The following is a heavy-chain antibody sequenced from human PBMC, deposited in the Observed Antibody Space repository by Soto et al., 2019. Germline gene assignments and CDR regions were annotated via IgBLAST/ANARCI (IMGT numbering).Heavy chain of an antibody. D-gene: IGHD3-16*01. CDR1: GFTFRSYV. CDR3: ARWGTTGGLDV. V-gene: IGHV3-30*19. J-gene: IGHJ1*01. Sequence: QVQLVESGGGVVQPGTSLRVSCVGSGFTFRSYVIHWARQAPGKGLEWGALTSYDGSKKYYGASVRGRFTISRDNSRNTVDLQMDSLRLEYTALYYCARWGTTGGLDVWGQGTLVSVSS. CDR2: TSYDGSKK.